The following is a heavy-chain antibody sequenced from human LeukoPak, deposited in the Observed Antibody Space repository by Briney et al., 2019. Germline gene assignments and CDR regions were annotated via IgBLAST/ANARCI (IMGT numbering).Heavy chain of an antibody. CDR3: ARSVVDYYGSPNWFDP. Sequence: SETLSLTCTVSGGSTNTADYHWSWIRQSPGKGLEWIGNIYFNGKTDYNPSLKSRVTISLQMSKNQFSLKLRSVTVADTAMYYCARSVVDYYGSPNWFDPWGQGALVTVSS. V-gene: IGHV4-30-4*01. J-gene: IGHJ5*02. D-gene: IGHD3-10*01. CDR2: IYFNGKT. CDR1: GGSTNTADYH.